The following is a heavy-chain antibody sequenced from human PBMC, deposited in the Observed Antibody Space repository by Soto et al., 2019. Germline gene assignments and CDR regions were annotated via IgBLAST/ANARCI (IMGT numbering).Heavy chain of an antibody. V-gene: IGHV4-31*03. CDR3: ARTSYDSSCKAADP. D-gene: IGHD3-22*01. CDR2: IYYSGST. J-gene: IGHJ5*02. CDR1: GGSISGGNYY. Sequence: QVQLQESGPGMVKPSQTLSLTCTVSGGSISGGNYYWSWIRQHPGKGLEWIGYIYYSGSTYYNPSRKRRVTISVDTSKNQFSLKLSSVTAADTAVYYCARTSYDSSCKAADPWGQGTLVTVSS.